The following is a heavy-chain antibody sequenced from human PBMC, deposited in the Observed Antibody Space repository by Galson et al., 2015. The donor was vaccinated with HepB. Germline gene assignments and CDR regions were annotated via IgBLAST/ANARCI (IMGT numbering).Heavy chain of an antibody. CDR2: INQGGGAN. CDR3: TRPQSYAFDL. Sequence: SLRLSCAASGSSFDSHFMAWVRQTPVKGLEWVADINQGGGANFYLDSVKGRFTISRDNAKNSVYLQMSSLTAEDTAVYYCTRPQSYAFDLWGQGTMVTVSS. D-gene: IGHD6-19*01. J-gene: IGHJ3*01. CDR1: GSSFDSHF. V-gene: IGHV3-7*03.